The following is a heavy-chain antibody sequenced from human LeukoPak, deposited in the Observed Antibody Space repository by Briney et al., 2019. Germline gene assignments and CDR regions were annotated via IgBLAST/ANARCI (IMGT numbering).Heavy chain of an antibody. CDR3: ARAGYGDYADY. CDR2: ISAYNGNT. Sequence: ASVKVSFTASVYAFTSYGISWVRQAPRQGLEWMGWISAYNGNTNYAQKLQGRVTMTTDTSTSTAYMELRSLRSDDTAVYYCARAGYGDYADYWGQGTLVTVSS. J-gene: IGHJ4*02. CDR1: VYAFTSYG. V-gene: IGHV1-18*01. D-gene: IGHD4-17*01.